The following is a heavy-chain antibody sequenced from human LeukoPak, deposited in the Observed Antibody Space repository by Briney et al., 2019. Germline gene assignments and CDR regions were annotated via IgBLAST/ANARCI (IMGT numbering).Heavy chain of an antibody. CDR1: GFTFSSYW. D-gene: IGHD2-15*01. V-gene: IGHV3-74*01. CDR3: ARHYPDSCSRGSCALGLGP. CDR2: INSDGSST. Sequence: PGGSLRLSCAASGFTFSSYWMHWVRQAPGKGLVWVSRINSDGSSTSYADSVKGRFTISRDNAKNTLYLQMNSLRAEDTAVYYCARHYPDSCSRGSCALGLGPWGQGTLVTVSS. J-gene: IGHJ5*02.